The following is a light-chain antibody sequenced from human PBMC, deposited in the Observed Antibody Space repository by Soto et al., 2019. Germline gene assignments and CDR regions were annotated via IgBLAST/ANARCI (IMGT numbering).Light chain of an antibody. J-gene: IGLJ2*01. CDR3: QSYDSSLSGSGV. CDR1: SSNIGAGYD. V-gene: IGLV1-40*01. Sequence: SVLTQPPSVSGAPGQRVTISCTGSSSNIGAGYDVHWYQQLPGTAPKLLIYGNSNRPAGVPDRFSGSKSGTSASLAITGLQAEDEADYSCQSYDSSLSGSGVFGGGTKLTVL. CDR2: GNS.